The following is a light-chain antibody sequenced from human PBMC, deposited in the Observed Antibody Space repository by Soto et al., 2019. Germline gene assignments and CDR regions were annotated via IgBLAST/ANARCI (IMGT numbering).Light chain of an antibody. Sequence: DIVMTQSPDSLAVSLGERATINSKSSQSVLYSSNNKNYLAWYQQKPRQPPKLLIYWASTRESGVPDRFSGSGSGTDFTHTISSLQAGDVAVYYCQQYYSTPLAFGQGTKVEIK. CDR2: WAS. CDR1: QSVLYSSNNKNY. V-gene: IGKV4-1*01. J-gene: IGKJ1*01. CDR3: QQYYSTPLA.